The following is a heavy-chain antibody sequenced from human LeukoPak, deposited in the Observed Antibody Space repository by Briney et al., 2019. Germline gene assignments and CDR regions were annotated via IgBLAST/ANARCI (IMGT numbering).Heavy chain of an antibody. CDR1: GFTFSSYA. Sequence: GGSLRLSCAASGFTFSSYAMSWVRQAPGKGLEWVSAIIGSGGSTYYADSVKGRFTISRDNSKNTLYLQMNSLRAEDTAVYYCARDRSRKDYYGSGSYTFHYYYYYGMDVWGQGTTVTVSS. CDR2: IIGSGGST. CDR3: ARDRSRKDYYGSGSYTFHYYYYYGMDV. V-gene: IGHV3-23*01. D-gene: IGHD3-10*01. J-gene: IGHJ6*02.